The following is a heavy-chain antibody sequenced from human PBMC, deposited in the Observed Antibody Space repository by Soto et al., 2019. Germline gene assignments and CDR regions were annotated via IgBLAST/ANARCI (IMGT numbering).Heavy chain of an antibody. CDR1: GFTFSSYE. V-gene: IGHV3-48*03. Sequence: VGSLRLSCAASGFTFSSYEMNWVRQAPGKGLEWVSYISSSGSTIYYADSVKGRFTISRDNAKNSLYLQMNSLRAEDTAVYYCARDHKGGYYYYGMDVWGQGTTVTVSS. CDR2: ISSSGSTI. J-gene: IGHJ6*02. CDR3: ARDHKGGYYYYGMDV.